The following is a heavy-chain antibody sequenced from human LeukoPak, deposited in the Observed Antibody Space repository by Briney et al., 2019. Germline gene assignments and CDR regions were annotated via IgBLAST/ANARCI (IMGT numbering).Heavy chain of an antibody. V-gene: IGHV3-23*01. J-gene: IGHJ4*02. D-gene: IGHD1-14*01. CDR1: GFTFSSYW. Sequence: GGSLRLSCAASGFTFSSYWMHWFRKPPGKGLEWVSAISASGGSTYYADSVKGRFTISRDNSKDTLYLQMNSLRAEDTAVYYCAKEVGLTYDYWGQGTLVTVSS. CDR2: ISASGGST. CDR3: AKEVGLTYDY.